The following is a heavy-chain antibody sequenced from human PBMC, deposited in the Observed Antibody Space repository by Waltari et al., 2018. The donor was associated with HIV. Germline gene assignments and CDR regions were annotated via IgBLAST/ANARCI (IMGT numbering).Heavy chain of an antibody. V-gene: IGHV3-53*02. CDR3: ARARTFGGIIVN. CDR2: IYADGNT. J-gene: IGHJ4*02. CDR1: GFTVANNY. D-gene: IGHD3-16*02. Sequence: EVRLVETGGGLIQPGGSLRLSCVASGFTVANNYMSWVRHAPGKGLEWVSVIYADGNTYYADSVKGRFTMSRGSSRTTVYLQMNSLRADDTAVYYCARARTFGGIIVNWGQGTLVTVSS.